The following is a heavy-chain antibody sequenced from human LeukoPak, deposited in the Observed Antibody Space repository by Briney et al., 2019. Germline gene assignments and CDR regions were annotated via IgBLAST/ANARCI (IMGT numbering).Heavy chain of an antibody. Sequence: GGSLRLSCAASGFTFRNYVIHWVRQAPGKGLEWVAVTSSDLNVKLYADSVKGRFTISRDNSRSTLYLQMNSLRPEDTAIYYCAREGYYGSGSPPSMYFDYWGQGTLVTVSS. CDR1: GFTFRNYV. D-gene: IGHD3-10*01. CDR2: TSSDLNVK. J-gene: IGHJ4*02. V-gene: IGHV3-30-3*01. CDR3: AREGYYGSGSPPSMYFDY.